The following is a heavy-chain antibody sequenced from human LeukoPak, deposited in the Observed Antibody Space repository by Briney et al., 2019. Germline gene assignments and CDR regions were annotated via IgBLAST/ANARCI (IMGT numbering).Heavy chain of an antibody. CDR2: IIPIFGTA. V-gene: IGHV1-69*05. CDR1: GGTFSSYA. CDR3: ARENYDFWSGYWFDP. D-gene: IGHD3-3*01. Sequence: WASVKVSCKASGGTFSSYAISWVRQAPGQGLEWMGGIIPIFGTANYAQKFQGRVTITRDTSASTAYMELSSLRSEDMAVYYCARENYDFWSGYWFDPWGQGTLVTVSS. J-gene: IGHJ5*02.